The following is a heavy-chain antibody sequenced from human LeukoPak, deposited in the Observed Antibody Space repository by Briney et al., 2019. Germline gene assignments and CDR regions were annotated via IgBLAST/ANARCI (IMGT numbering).Heavy chain of an antibody. Sequence: GGSLRLSCAASGFTFDDYGMSWVRQAPGKGLEWVSYISSSGSTIYYADSVKGRFTISRDNAKNSLYLQMNSLRAEDTAVYYCARDSRYYDFWSGYPPPDHWGQGTLVTVSS. CDR2: ISSSGSTI. CDR3: ARDSRYYDFWSGYPPPDH. D-gene: IGHD3-3*01. CDR1: GFTFDDYG. J-gene: IGHJ5*02. V-gene: IGHV3-11*04.